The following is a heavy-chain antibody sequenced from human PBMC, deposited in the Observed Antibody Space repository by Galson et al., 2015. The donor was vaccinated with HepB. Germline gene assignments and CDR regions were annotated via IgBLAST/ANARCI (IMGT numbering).Heavy chain of an antibody. Sequence: SLRLSCAASGFTFGNYAMSWFRQAPGKGLEWVGFIRSKAYGGTTEYAASVKGRFTISTDDSKSVAYLQMNSLKTEDTAMYYCTRERSADYFFRWDYWGQGTLVTVSS. CDR1: GFTFGNYA. D-gene: IGHD2/OR15-2a*01. CDR2: IRSKAYGGTT. CDR3: TRERSADYFFRWDY. V-gene: IGHV3-49*03. J-gene: IGHJ4*02.